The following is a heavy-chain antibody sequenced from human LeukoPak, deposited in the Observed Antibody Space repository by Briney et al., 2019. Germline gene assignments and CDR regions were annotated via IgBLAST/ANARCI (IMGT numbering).Heavy chain of an antibody. CDR3: ARDPTNTSGYYAYFDY. CDR1: GYTFHNYG. CDR2: ISAYNGDT. Sequence: ASVKVSCRASGYTFHNYGITWVRQAPGQGLEWMGWISAYNGDTHYAQNLQGRVTMTTDTSTSTAYMELRSLRSDDTAVYYCARDPTNTSGYYAYFDYWGQGTLVTVSS. V-gene: IGHV1-18*01. D-gene: IGHD5-12*01. J-gene: IGHJ4*02.